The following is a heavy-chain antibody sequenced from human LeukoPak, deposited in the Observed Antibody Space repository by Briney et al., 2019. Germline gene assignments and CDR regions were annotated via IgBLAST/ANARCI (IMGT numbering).Heavy chain of an antibody. Sequence: PGGSLRLSCAASGFSFSTYWMTWVRQAPGKGLEWVSSISSSSSYIYYADSVKGRFTISRDNAKNSLYLQMNSLRAEDTAVYYCARGGYSYSLDYWGQGTLVTVSS. CDR2: ISSSSSYI. CDR1: GFSFSTYW. V-gene: IGHV3-21*01. J-gene: IGHJ4*02. D-gene: IGHD5-18*01. CDR3: ARGGYSYSLDY.